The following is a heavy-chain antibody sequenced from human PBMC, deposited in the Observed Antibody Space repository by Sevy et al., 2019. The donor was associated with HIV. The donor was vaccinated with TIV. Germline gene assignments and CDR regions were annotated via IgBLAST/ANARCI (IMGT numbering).Heavy chain of an antibody. J-gene: IGHJ4*02. CDR2: IKEDGSGR. CDR3: ARLYSSSSGRGLDN. Sequence: GGSLRLSCAASGFTFGSYWMTWVRQAPGKGLEWVANIKEDGSGRFYVDSVRGRFTVSRDNAKKTLYLQMNNLRGEDTALYYDARLYSSSSGRGLDNWGQGALVTVSS. D-gene: IGHD6-6*01. CDR1: GFTFGSYW. V-gene: IGHV3-7*01.